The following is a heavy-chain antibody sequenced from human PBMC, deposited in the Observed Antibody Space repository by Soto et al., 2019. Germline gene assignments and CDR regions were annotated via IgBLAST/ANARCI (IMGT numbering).Heavy chain of an antibody. V-gene: IGHV4-59*08. CDR2: IYYSGST. Sequence: PSETLSLTCTVSGGSISSYDWSWIRQPPGKGLEWIGYIYYSGSTNYNPSLKSRVTISVDTSKNQFSLKLNSMTAADTAVYYCARHNYGSGSTYFDYWGQGPLVTVS. CDR1: GGSISSYD. J-gene: IGHJ4*02. CDR3: ARHNYGSGSTYFDY. D-gene: IGHD3-10*01.